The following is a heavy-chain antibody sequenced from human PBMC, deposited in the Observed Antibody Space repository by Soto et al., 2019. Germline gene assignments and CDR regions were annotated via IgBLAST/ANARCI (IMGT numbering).Heavy chain of an antibody. Sequence: EVQLVESGGGLVQPGRSLRLSCGASGFTFDDYAMHWVRQAPGKGLEWVSGISWNSGSIDNAASVKGRFTISRDNAKKSLYLQMTSLRAEETALYYCTKDIERITIIIVPGALDIWCQGTMVTVSS. CDR2: ISWNSGSI. D-gene: IGHD3-22*01. J-gene: IGHJ3*02. V-gene: IGHV3-9*01. CDR1: GFTFDDYA. CDR3: TKDIERITIIIVPGALDI.